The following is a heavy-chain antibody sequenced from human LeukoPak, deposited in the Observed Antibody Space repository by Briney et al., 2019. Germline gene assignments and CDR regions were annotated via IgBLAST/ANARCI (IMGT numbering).Heavy chain of an antibody. Sequence: PGESLKISCQGFGYSFNTYWTGWVRQMPGKGLEWMGIIHPGDSDTRYSPSFQGQVTISADKSIGTTYLQWSSLKALDTAMYYCATRPYYDGSGSYWLYWGQGTLVTVSS. J-gene: IGHJ4*02. CDR3: ATRPYYDGSGSYWLY. V-gene: IGHV5-51*01. CDR2: IHPGDSDT. CDR1: GYSFNTYW. D-gene: IGHD3-22*01.